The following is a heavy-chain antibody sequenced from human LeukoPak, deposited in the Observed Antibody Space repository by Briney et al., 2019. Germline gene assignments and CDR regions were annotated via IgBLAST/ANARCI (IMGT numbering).Heavy chain of an antibody. CDR3: ARSGKGYYDYVWGSYIDY. V-gene: IGHV1-69*13. Sequence: SVKVSCKASGGTFISYAISWVRQAPGQGLEWMGGIIPIFGTANYAQKFRGRVTITADESTSTAYMELSSLRSEDTAVYYCARSGKGYYDYVWGSYIDYWGQGTLVTVSS. J-gene: IGHJ4*02. CDR2: IIPIFGTA. D-gene: IGHD3-16*01. CDR1: GGTFISYA.